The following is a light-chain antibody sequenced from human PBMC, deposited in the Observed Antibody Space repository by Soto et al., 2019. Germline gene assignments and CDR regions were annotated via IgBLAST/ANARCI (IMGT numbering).Light chain of an antibody. CDR2: GAS. Sequence: EIVMTQSPATLSMSPGERATLSCRATQSVSSNLAWYQQKPGQAPRLLIYGASTRATGIPARFSGSGSGTEFTLTISRLQSEDVAVYYCQQYNTWPYTFGQGTKLEIK. CDR1: QSVSSN. CDR3: QQYNTWPYT. J-gene: IGKJ2*01. V-gene: IGKV3-15*01.